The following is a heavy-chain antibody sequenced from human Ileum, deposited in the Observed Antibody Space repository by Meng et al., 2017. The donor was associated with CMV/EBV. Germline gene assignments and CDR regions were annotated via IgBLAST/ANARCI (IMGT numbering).Heavy chain of an antibody. CDR1: GLTFSDSW. D-gene: IGHD1-1*01. J-gene: IGHJ4*02. Sequence: GESLKISCAASGLTFSDSWMSWVRQAPGKGLEWVVRIKSSTDGGTIDYAAPVKGRFTISRDDSKNSLYVKMNSLKTEDTDVYYCTAGTGKTDFDYWGQGTLVTVSS. V-gene: IGHV3-15*01. CDR2: IKSSTDGGTI. CDR3: TAGTGKTDFDY.